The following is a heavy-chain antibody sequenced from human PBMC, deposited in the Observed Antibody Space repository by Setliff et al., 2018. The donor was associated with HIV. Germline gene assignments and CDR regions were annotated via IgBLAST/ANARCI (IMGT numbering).Heavy chain of an antibody. CDR1: GYPFTSYG. Sequence: ASVKVSCKASGYPFTSYGLCWVRQAPGQGLEWMGWISPYNGDTYYDGKFQGRVTMTTDTSTSTASMELTSLRSDDTAVYYCARMNAYYNVWRSTYYFDYWGQGTLVTVSS. CDR3: ARMNAYYNVWRSTYYFDY. V-gene: IGHV1-18*01. CDR2: ISPYNGDT. J-gene: IGHJ4*02. D-gene: IGHD3-3*01.